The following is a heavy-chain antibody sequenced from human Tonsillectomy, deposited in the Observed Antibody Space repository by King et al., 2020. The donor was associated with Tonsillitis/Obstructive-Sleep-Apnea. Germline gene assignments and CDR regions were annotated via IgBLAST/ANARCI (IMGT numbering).Heavy chain of an antibody. D-gene: IGHD3-3*01. CDR2: ISSNGGST. J-gene: IGHJ4*02. Sequence: VKLVESGGGLVQPGGSLRLSCSASGFTFSSYAMHWVRQAPGKGLEYVSAISSNGGSTYYADSAKGRFTISRDNSKNTLYLQMSSLRAEDTAVYYCVKDPGAFWSGYPHFDYWGQGTLVTVSS. CDR3: VKDPGAFWSGYPHFDY. CDR1: GFTFSSYA. V-gene: IGHV3-64D*06.